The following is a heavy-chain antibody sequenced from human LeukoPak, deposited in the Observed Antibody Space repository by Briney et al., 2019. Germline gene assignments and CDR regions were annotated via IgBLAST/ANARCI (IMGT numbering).Heavy chain of an antibody. CDR1: GFTFSSCG. CDR2: IWYDGSNK. Sequence: GGSLRLSCAVSGFTFSSCGMHWVRQAPGKGLEWVAVIWYDGSNKYYADSVKGRFTISRDNSKNTLYLQMNSLRAEDTAVYYCARDTSSSWYLGYWGQGTLVTVSS. V-gene: IGHV3-33*01. D-gene: IGHD6-13*01. CDR3: ARDTSSSWYLGY. J-gene: IGHJ4*02.